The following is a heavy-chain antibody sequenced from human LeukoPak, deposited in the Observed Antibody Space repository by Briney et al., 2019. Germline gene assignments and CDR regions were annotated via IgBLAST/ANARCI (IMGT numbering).Heavy chain of an antibody. CDR1: GYTLTELS. J-gene: IGHJ3*01. CDR3: ATDSIMIQAFDV. CDR2: FDPEDGET. V-gene: IGHV1-24*01. Sequence: ASVKVSCKVSGYTLTELSMHWVRQAPGKGLEWMGGFDPEDGETIYAQKFQGRVTMTEDTSTVTAYMELSSLRSEDTAVYYCATDSIMIQAFDVWGQGTMVTVSS. D-gene: IGHD3-16*01.